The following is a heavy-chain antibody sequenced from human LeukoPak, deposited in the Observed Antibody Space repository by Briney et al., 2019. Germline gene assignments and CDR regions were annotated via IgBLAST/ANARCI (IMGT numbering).Heavy chain of an antibody. J-gene: IGHJ4*01. Sequence: PGGSLRLSCAASGFTFNNYAMSWVRQAPGKGLEWVSAISTSGGSTYYADSVKGRFTISRDNSKNTVYLQMNSLRAEDTAVYYCAKSGRIVFGGVHADYWGQGTLVTVSS. V-gene: IGHV3-23*01. CDR2: ISTSGGST. CDR3: AKSGRIVFGGVHADY. D-gene: IGHD3-16*01. CDR1: GFTFNNYA.